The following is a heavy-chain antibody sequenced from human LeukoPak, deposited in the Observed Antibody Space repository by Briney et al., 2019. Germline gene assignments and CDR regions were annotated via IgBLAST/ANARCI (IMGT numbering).Heavy chain of an antibody. CDR1: GFTFSSYS. J-gene: IGHJ4*02. D-gene: IGHD3-3*01. V-gene: IGHV3-66*01. CDR2: IYSGGST. Sequence: GGSLRLSCAASGFTFSSYSMNWVRQAPGKGLEWVSVIYSGGSTYYAGSAKGRFTISRDNSKNTLYLQMNSLRAEDTAVYYCAKDPHKARSGLFPAYYFDYWGQGTLVTVSS. CDR3: AKDPHKARSGLFPAYYFDY.